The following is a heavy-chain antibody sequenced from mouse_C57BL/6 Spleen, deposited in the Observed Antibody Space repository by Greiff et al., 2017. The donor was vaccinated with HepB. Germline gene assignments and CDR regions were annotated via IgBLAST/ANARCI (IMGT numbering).Heavy chain of an antibody. Sequence: EVQLQQSGPELVKPGASVKIPCKASGYTFTDYNMDWVKQSHGKSLEWIGDINPNNGGTIYNQKFKGKATLTVDKSSSTAYMEIRSLTSEDTACYYCARMGDYYVAWFAYWGQGTLVTVSA. CDR2: INPNNGGT. CDR1: GYTFTDYN. CDR3: ARMGDYYVAWFAY. J-gene: IGHJ3*01. D-gene: IGHD1-1*01. V-gene: IGHV1-18*01.